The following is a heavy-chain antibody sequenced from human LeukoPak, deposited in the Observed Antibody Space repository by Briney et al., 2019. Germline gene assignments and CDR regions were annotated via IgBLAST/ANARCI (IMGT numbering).Heavy chain of an antibody. CDR2: IYHSGST. CDR3: ARAGYSTSYYFDY. CDR1: GYSISSGYY. V-gene: IGHV4-38-2*02. J-gene: IGHJ4*02. D-gene: IGHD5-18*01. Sequence: SETLSLTCTVSGYSISSGYYWGWIRQPPGKGLEWIGSIYHSGSTYYNPSLKSRVAISVDTSKNQFSLKLSSVTAADTAVYYCARAGYSTSYYFDYWGQGTLVTVSS.